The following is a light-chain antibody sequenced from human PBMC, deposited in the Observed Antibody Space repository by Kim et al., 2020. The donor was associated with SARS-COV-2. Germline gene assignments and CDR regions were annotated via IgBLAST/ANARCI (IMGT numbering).Light chain of an antibody. CDR1: QAFSDY. V-gene: IGKV1-27*01. Sequence: GDRVIITCRARQAFSDYLAWYQQRPGKVPELLIYAVSTLQSGVPSRFSGSGSGTEFTLTISSVQPEDVATYYCQEYNRAPYTFGQGTKREI. J-gene: IGKJ2*01. CDR3: QEYNRAPYT. CDR2: AVS.